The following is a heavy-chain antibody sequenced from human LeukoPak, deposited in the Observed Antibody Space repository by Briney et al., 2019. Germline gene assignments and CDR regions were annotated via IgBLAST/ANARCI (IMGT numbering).Heavy chain of an antibody. CDR3: ARDLVYDFTYGMDV. CDR1: GYTFTSYG. V-gene: IGHV1-18*01. Sequence: ASVTVSCKASGYTFTSYGISWVRQAPGQGLEWMGWISAYNGNTNYAQKLQGRVTMTTDTSTSTAYMELRSLRSDDTAVYYCARDLVYDFTYGMDVWGQGTTVTVSS. CDR2: ISAYNGNT. J-gene: IGHJ6*02. D-gene: IGHD3-3*01.